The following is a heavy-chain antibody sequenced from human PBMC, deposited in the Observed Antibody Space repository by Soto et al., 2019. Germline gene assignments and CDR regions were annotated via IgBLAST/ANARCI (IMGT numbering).Heavy chain of an antibody. CDR3: ARMNYYDTSGYPFDY. V-gene: IGHV4-30-2*02. D-gene: IGHD3-22*01. Sequence: SETLSLTCAVSGGSISSSGYSWSWIRQPPGKGLEWIGYMYHSGSTYYNPSLKSRVTISVDTSKNQFSLKLNSVTAADTAVYYCARMNYYDTSGYPFDYWGQGMMVTVSS. J-gene: IGHJ4*02. CDR2: MYHSGST. CDR1: GGSISSSGYS.